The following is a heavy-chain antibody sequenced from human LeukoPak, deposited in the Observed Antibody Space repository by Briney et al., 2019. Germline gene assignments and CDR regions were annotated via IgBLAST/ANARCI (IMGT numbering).Heavy chain of an antibody. CDR3: AKDRFDYDSSGYPYDI. D-gene: IGHD3-22*01. Sequence: GGSLRLTCEPSGFRFSIYNMHWVHLAPGTGLDSVSSNSGSSSQVWYADSVKGRFTSSRDNAKNSLYLQMSSLRVEDTAVYFCAKDRFDYDSSGYPYDIWGQGTMVTVSS. J-gene: IGHJ3*02. CDR1: GFRFSIYN. CDR2: NSGSSSQV. V-gene: IGHV3-21*01.